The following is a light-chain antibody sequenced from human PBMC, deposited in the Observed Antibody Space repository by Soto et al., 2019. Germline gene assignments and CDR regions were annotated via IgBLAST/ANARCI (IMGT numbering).Light chain of an antibody. J-gene: IGLJ1*01. V-gene: IGLV2-8*01. CDR2: EVS. CDR3: SSYSGTNYHYV. CDR1: SRDVGGYNY. Sequence: QSVLTQPPSASWSFGQSVTISCTGTSRDVGGYNYVSWYQQHPGKAPKLMIYEVSERPSGVPDRFSGSKSGNTASLTVSGLQADDEADYYCSSYSGTNYHYVFGTGTKVTVL.